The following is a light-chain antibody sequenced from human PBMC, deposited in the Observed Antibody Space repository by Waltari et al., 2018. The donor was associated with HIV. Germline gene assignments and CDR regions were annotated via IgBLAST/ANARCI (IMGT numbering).Light chain of an antibody. CDR3: QQRSNWPPL. J-gene: IGKJ4*02. CDR2: DAS. CDR1: QSVSSY. V-gene: IGKV3-11*01. Sequence: EIVLTQSPATLSLSPGERATLSCRACQSVSSYLAWYQQKPGQAPRLLIYDASNRATGIPARFSGSGSGTDFTLTISSLEPEDFAVYYCQQRSNWPPLFGGGTKVEIK.